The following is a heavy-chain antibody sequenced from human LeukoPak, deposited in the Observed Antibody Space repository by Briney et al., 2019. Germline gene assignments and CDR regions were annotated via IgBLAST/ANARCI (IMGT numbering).Heavy chain of an antibody. CDR3: AGGGNSDMVF. J-gene: IGHJ1*01. CDR1: GFTFSTYA. V-gene: IGHV3-30-3*01. Sequence: TGGSLRLSCAASGFTFSTYAMHWVRQAPGKGLEWVAFISYDGTNKYYADSVKGRFTISRDNSKNTVYLQMSSLRGEDTAVYYCAGGGNSDMVFRGQGTLVTVSS. CDR2: ISYDGTNK. D-gene: IGHD4-23*01.